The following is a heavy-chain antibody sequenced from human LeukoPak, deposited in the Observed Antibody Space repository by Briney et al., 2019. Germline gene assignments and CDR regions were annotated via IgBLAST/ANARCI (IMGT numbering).Heavy chain of an antibody. J-gene: IGHJ4*02. D-gene: IGHD6-19*01. Sequence: GASVKVSCKASGYTFTSYAMNWVRQAPGQGLEWMGWINTNTGNPTYAQGFTGRFVFSLDTSVSTAYLQISSLKAEDTAVYYCASSIAVAGTGNANFDYWGQGTLVTVSS. CDR2: INTNTGNP. CDR1: GYTFTSYA. CDR3: ASSIAVAGTGNANFDY. V-gene: IGHV7-4-1*02.